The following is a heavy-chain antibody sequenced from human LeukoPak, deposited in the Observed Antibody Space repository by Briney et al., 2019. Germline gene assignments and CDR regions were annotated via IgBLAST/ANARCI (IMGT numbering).Heavy chain of an antibody. CDR1: GGSISSSSYY. Sequence: SETLSLTCTVSGGSISSSSYYWGWIRQPPGKGLEWIGSVYYGGSTYYNPSLKSRATISVDTSKNQFSLKLSSVTAADTAVYYCARQFKAAAGQRPPNFDYWGQGTLVTVSS. D-gene: IGHD6-13*01. CDR3: ARQFKAAAGQRPPNFDY. CDR2: VYYGGST. J-gene: IGHJ4*02. V-gene: IGHV4-39*01.